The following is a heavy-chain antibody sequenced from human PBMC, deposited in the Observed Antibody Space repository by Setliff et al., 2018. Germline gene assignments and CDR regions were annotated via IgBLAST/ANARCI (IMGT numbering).Heavy chain of an antibody. CDR2: IQKSGST. V-gene: IGHV4-59*01. D-gene: IGHD1-1*01. Sequence: PSETLSLTCNVSGVSISSYYWSWIRQPPGKGLESIGYIQKSGSTNYNPSLMSRVSISVDTSKNQFSLKLRSVTAADTAVYYCARVVPLGGTDRWGQGTLVTVSS. CDR3: ARVVPLGGTDR. CDR1: GVSISSYY. J-gene: IGHJ5*02.